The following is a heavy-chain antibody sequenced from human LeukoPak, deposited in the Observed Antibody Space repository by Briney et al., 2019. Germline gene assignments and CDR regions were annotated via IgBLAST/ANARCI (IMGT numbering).Heavy chain of an antibody. CDR1: GFTFSTYW. CDR3: ARNVGWFRFDY. D-gene: IGHD2-15*01. Sequence: PGGSLRLSCAASGFTFSTYWMDWVRQASGKGLEWVANIKEDGSEKYYEDSVKGRFTISRDNAKNSLYLQMNSLRAEDTAVYYCARNVGWFRFDYWGQGTLVTVSS. V-gene: IGHV3-7*03. CDR2: IKEDGSEK. J-gene: IGHJ4*02.